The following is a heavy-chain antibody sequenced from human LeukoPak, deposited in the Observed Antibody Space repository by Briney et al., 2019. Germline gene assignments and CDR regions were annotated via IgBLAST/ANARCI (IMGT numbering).Heavy chain of an antibody. CDR1: GFTFDDYA. CDR3: ARDDAGYSYDPRGWFDP. Sequence: PGRSLRLSCAASGFTFDDYAMHWVRQAPGKGLEWVSGISWNSGSISYADSVKGRFTISRDNAKNSLYLQMNSLRAEDTAVYYCARDDAGYSYDPRGWFDPWGQGTLVTVSS. D-gene: IGHD5-18*01. CDR2: ISWNSGSI. J-gene: IGHJ5*02. V-gene: IGHV3-9*01.